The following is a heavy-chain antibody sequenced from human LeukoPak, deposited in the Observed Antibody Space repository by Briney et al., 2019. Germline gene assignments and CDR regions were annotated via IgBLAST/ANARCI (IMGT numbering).Heavy chain of an antibody. J-gene: IGHJ6*02. V-gene: IGHV3-33*01. CDR1: GFTFSSYG. Sequence: QPGGSLRLSCAASGFTFSSYGMHWVRQAPGKGLEWLAVIWYDGSNKYYADSVKGRFTISRDNSKNTLYLQMNSLRAEDTAVYYCARGVYGSSPPAEYYYGMDVWGQGTTVTVSS. CDR3: ARGVYGSSPPAEYYYGMDV. D-gene: IGHD6-13*01. CDR2: IWYDGSNK.